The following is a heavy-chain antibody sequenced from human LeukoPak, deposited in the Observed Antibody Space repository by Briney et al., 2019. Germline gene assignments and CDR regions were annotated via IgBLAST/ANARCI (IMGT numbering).Heavy chain of an antibody. D-gene: IGHD2-2*01. CDR2: IYHSGST. J-gene: IGHJ5*02. Sequence: SETLSLTCAVSGYSISSGYYWGWIRQPPGQGLEWIGSIYHSGSTYYSPSLKSRVTISVDTSKNQFSLKLSSVTAADTAVYYCARDGVNIVAVPAAEVNWFDRWGQGTLVTVSS. CDR1: GYSISSGYY. V-gene: IGHV4-38-2*02. CDR3: ARDGVNIVAVPAAEVNWFDR.